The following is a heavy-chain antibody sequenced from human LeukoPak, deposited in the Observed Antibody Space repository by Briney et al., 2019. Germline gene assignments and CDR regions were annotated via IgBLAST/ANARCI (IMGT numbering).Heavy chain of an antibody. CDR3: AKAGGVATISSARYYYYMDV. V-gene: IGHV3-30*18. D-gene: IGHD5-12*01. CDR1: GFTFSSYG. CDR2: ISYDGSNK. Sequence: GGSLRLSCAASGFTFSSYGMHWVRQAPGKGLEGVAVISYDGSNKYYADSVKGRFTISRDNSKNTLYLQMNSLRAEDTAVYYCAKAGGVATISSARYYYYMDVWGKGTTVTVSS. J-gene: IGHJ6*03.